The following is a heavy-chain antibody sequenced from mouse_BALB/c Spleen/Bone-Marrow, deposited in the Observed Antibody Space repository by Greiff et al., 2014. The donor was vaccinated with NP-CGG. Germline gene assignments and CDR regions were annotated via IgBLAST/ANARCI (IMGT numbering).Heavy chain of an antibody. Sequence: QVQLKESGAELMKPGASVTISCKATGYIFSSYWIEWIKQRPGHGLEWIGEILPGSGNTNYNEKFRDKATFTAETSSNIAYMQLSSLTSEDSAVYYCSRRAHYFGSGLDYWGQGTPLTVSS. V-gene: IGHV1-9*01. D-gene: IGHD1-1*01. CDR1: GYIFSSYW. CDR2: ILPGSGNT. J-gene: IGHJ2*01. CDR3: SRRAHYFGSGLDY.